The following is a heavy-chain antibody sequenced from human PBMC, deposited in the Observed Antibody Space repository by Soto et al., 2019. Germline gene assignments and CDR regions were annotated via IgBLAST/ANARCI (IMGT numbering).Heavy chain of an antibody. CDR2: IIPIFGTA. J-gene: IGHJ4*02. D-gene: IGHD1-26*01. CDR3: ARRRSGSYYFDY. Sequence: QVQLVQSGAEVKKPGSSVKVSCKASGGTFSSYAISWVRQAPGQGLEWMGGIIPIFGTANYAQKFQGRVTITADETTRTAYRELSSLRYEDTAVYYCARRRSGSYYFDYWGQGTLVTVSS. V-gene: IGHV1-69*01. CDR1: GGTFSSYA.